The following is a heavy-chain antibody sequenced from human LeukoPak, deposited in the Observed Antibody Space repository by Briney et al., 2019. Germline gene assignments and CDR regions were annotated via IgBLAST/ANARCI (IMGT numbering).Heavy chain of an antibody. CDR2: IIPIFGTA. Sequence: ASVEVSCKASGGTFSSYAISWVRQAPGQGLEWMGGIIPIFGTANYAQKFQGRVTITTDESTSTAYMELSSLRSEDTAVYYCASQGRGIAARVPKGWFDPWGQGTLVTVSS. V-gene: IGHV1-69*05. CDR3: ASQGRGIAARVPKGWFDP. D-gene: IGHD6-6*01. CDR1: GGTFSSYA. J-gene: IGHJ5*02.